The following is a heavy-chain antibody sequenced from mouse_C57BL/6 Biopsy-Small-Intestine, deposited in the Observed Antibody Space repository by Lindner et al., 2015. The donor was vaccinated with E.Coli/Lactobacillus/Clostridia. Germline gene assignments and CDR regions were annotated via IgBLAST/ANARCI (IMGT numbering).Heavy chain of an antibody. D-gene: IGHD2-3*01. CDR2: IYPGSGNT. CDR1: GYTFTDYY. Sequence: VQLQESGPELVKPGASVKISCKASGYTFTDYYISWVKQRPGQGLEWIGWIYPGSGNTKYNEKFKGKATLTVDTSSSTAYMQLNSLTSEDSAVYYCTRVYDGYSWYFDVWGAGTTVTVSS. V-gene: IGHV1-84*01. J-gene: IGHJ1*01. CDR3: TRVYDGYSWYFDV.